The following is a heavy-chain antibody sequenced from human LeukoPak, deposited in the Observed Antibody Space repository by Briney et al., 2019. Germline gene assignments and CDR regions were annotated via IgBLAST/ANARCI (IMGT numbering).Heavy chain of an antibody. CDR3: ARLGYCSGGSCYSLDS. CDR1: GFTFSSYE. Sequence: GGSLRLSCAASGFTFSSYEMIWVRQAPGKGLEWVSYTSSSGSTIFYAGSVAGRFTIPRDNAKNSLYLQMNTLRAEDTAVYYCARLGYCSGGSCYSLDSWGQGTLVTVSS. D-gene: IGHD2-15*01. J-gene: IGHJ4*02. CDR2: TSSSGSTI. V-gene: IGHV3-48*03.